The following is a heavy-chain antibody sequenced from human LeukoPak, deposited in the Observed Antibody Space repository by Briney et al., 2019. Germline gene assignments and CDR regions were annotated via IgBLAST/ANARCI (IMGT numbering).Heavy chain of an antibody. CDR3: ARDADGSDY. CDR1: GGTFSSYA. CDR2: IIPILGIA. Sequence: GASVKVSCKASGGTFSSYAISWVRQAPGQGLEWMGRIIPILGIANYAQKFQGRVTITADKSTSTAHMELSSLRSEDTAVYYCARDADGSDYWGQGTLVTVSS. D-gene: IGHD5-24*01. V-gene: IGHV1-69*04. J-gene: IGHJ4*02.